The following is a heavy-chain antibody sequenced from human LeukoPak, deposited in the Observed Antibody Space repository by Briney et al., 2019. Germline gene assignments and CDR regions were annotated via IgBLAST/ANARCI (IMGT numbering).Heavy chain of an antibody. V-gene: IGHV3-53*01. Sequence: PGGSMRLSCAASGFSVSSNYMSWVRQAPGKGLEWVSVIYSGGGTYYADYVKGRFTISRDNSKNTLYLQMNSLRAEDTAVYYCARFRGGSWYSDYWGQGTLVTVSS. CDR1: GFSVSSNY. CDR2: IYSGGGT. CDR3: ARFRGGSWYSDY. D-gene: IGHD2-15*01. J-gene: IGHJ4*02.